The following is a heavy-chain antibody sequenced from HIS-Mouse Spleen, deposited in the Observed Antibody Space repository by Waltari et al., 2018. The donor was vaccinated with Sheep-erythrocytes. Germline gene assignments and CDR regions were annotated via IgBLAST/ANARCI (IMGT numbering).Heavy chain of an antibody. Sequence: QVQLVESGGGVVQPGRSLRISVAACGFTFSSYAVHWVRQAPGKGLEWVAVISYDGSNKYYADSVKGRFTISRDNSKNTLYLQMNSLRAEDTAVYYCARASSGFDYWGQGTLVTVSS. CDR2: ISYDGSNK. J-gene: IGHJ4*02. CDR1: GFTFSSYA. CDR3: ARASSGFDY. D-gene: IGHD3-22*01. V-gene: IGHV3-30-3*01.